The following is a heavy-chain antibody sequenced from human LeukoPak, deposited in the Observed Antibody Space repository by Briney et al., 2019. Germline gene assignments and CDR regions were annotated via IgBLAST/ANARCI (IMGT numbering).Heavy chain of an antibody. Sequence: GKSLRLSCVASGFTFSSSWMSWVRQGPGKGLEWVASINQDEIHYVDAVRGRFTISRYNAKNSMYLQMNSLTADDTAVYYCVRSHHPGGWFDPWVQGSLVSVSS. CDR3: VRSHHPGGWFDP. V-gene: IGHV3-7*01. J-gene: IGHJ5*02. CDR1: GFTFSSSW. CDR2: INQDEI. D-gene: IGHD3-10*01.